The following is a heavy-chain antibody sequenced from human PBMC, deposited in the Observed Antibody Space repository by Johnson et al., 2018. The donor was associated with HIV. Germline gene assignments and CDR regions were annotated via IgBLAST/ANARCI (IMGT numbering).Heavy chain of an antibody. CDR2: INWNGGTT. V-gene: IGHV3-20*04. Sequence: VQLVESGGGVIRPGGSLRLSCAASGFTFEDYAMSWVRQAPGKGLEWVSGINWNGGTTGYADSVKGRFTISRDNAKNSLYLQMNSLKTEDTAVYYCSTDLGLEWSEGNDAFDVWGQGTMVTVSS. CDR1: GFTFEDYA. CDR3: STDLGLEWSEGNDAFDV. J-gene: IGHJ3*01. D-gene: IGHD3-3*01.